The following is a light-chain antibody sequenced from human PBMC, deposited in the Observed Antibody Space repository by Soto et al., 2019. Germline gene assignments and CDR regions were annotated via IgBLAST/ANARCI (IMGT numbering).Light chain of an antibody. J-gene: IGKJ4*01. V-gene: IGKV3-15*01. CDR2: GAS. CDR1: QSVSSN. CDR3: QQYNNWPRRT. Sequence: EIVMPQSPATLSVSPGERTTLSCRASQSVSSNLAWYQQKPGQDPSLLIYGASTRATGIPARFSDSASVTDFTLTISSLQSEDFAVYYCQQYNNWPRRTFGGGTQVDIK.